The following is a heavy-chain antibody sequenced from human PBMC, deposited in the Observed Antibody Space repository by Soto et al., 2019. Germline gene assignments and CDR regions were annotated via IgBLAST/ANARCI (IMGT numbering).Heavy chain of an antibody. D-gene: IGHD5-18*01. CDR2: IWYDGSNK. Sequence: PGGSLRLSCAASGFTFSSYGMHWVRQAPGKGLEWVAVIWYDGSNKYYADSVKGRFTISRDNSKNTLYLQMNSLRAEDTAVYYCARVVDTATFDYWGQGTLVTVSS. CDR1: GFTFSSYG. V-gene: IGHV3-33*01. J-gene: IGHJ4*02. CDR3: ARVVDTATFDY.